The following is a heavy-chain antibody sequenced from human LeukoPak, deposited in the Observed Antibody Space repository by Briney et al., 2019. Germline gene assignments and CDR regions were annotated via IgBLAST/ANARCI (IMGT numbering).Heavy chain of an antibody. CDR2: FDPEDGET. Sequence: GASVKVSCKVSGYTLTELSMHWVRQAPGKGLEWMGGFDPEDGETIYAQRFQGRVTMTEDTSTDTAYMELSSLRSEDTAVYYCATEQLERRRCTGEYWGQGTLVTVSS. V-gene: IGHV1-24*01. CDR1: GYTLTELS. J-gene: IGHJ4*02. CDR3: ATEQLERRRCTGEY. D-gene: IGHD1-1*01.